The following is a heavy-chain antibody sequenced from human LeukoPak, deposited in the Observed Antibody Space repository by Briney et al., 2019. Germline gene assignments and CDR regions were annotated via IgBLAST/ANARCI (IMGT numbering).Heavy chain of an antibody. CDR3: AKGLFRTYY. CDR1: VFTFSRYA. V-gene: IGHV3-23*01. J-gene: IGHJ4*02. Sequence: GGSLRLSRAASVFTFSRYAMSWVRQAPGKGLEWVSAISGSGGSTYYGDSVKGRFTISRDNSKNTLYRQINSLRAEDTAVYYCAKGLFRTYYWGQGTLVTASS. CDR2: ISGSGGST.